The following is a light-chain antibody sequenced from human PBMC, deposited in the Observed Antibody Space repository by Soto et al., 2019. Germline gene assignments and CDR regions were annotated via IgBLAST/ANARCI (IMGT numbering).Light chain of an antibody. J-gene: IGKJ3*01. CDR2: AAS. Sequence: VSGRVRERITVTGRASQGIGVRLAWFQQKPGKVPQYLIYAASSLQSGVPSRFSGSGYGADFTLTINSLQPEDSATYYCQQSYDFPPTFGPGTKVDIK. V-gene: IGKV1D-12*01. CDR1: QGIGVR. CDR3: QQSYDFPPT.